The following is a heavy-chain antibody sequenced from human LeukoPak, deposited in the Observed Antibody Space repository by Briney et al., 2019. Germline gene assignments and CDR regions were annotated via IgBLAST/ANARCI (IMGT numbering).Heavy chain of an antibody. J-gene: IGHJ5*02. D-gene: IGHD6-19*01. CDR2: IYYSGST. V-gene: IGHV4-31*03. Sequence: PSETLSLTCTVSGGSISSGGYYWSWIRQHPGKGLEWIGYIYYSGSTYYNPSLKSRVTISVDTSKNQFSLKLSSVTAADTAVYYCARYHAQVSSGWYWFDPWGQGTLVTVSS. CDR1: GGSISSGGYY. CDR3: ARYHAQVSSGWYWFDP.